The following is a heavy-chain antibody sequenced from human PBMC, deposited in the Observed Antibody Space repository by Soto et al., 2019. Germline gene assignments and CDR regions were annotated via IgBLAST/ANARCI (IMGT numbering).Heavy chain of an antibody. J-gene: IGHJ4*02. Sequence: QVQLVQSGAEVKKPGASVKVSCKASGYTFTSYDINWVRQATGQGLEWMGWMNPNSGNTGYAQKFQGRVTRTRNTPIITAYMDLSSLRTEDTAVYYCASATSGSYRLDYWGQRTPVTVSS. D-gene: IGHD1-26*01. V-gene: IGHV1-8*01. CDR2: MNPNSGNT. CDR1: GYTFTSYD. CDR3: ASATSGSYRLDY.